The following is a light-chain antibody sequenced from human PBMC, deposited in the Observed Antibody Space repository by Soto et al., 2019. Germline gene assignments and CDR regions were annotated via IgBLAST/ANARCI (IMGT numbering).Light chain of an antibody. CDR3: AAWDDSLNGVL. J-gene: IGLJ2*01. V-gene: IGLV1-44*01. CDR1: SSNIGTNT. Sequence: QSALTQPPSASGTPGQRVTISCSGSSSNIGTNTVNWYQQFPGTAPKVLIYSNNQRPSGVPDRFSGSKSGTSASLAISGLQSEDEADYYCAAWDDSLNGVLFGGGTKLTVL. CDR2: SNN.